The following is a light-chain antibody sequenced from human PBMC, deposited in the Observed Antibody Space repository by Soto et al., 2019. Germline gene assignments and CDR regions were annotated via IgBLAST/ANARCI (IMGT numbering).Light chain of an antibody. J-gene: IGLJ1*01. V-gene: IGLV2-14*01. CDR3: SSYTSSSTLI. CDR1: SSDVGGYNY. CDR2: EVS. Sequence: QSVLTQPASVSGSPGQSITISCTGTSSDVGGYNYVSWYQQHPGKAPKLMIYEVSYRPSGVSNRFSGSKSGSTASLTISGLQAEDEADYYCSSYTSSSTLIFGTGTKLTVL.